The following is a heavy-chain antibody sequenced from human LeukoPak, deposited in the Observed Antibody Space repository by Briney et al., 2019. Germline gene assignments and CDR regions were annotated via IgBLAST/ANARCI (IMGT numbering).Heavy chain of an antibody. CDR2: ISAYSGNT. J-gene: IGHJ3*02. CDR1: GYTFTSYG. V-gene: IGHV1-18*01. CDR3: ARYKPQTYYYDSSGPGGAFDI. D-gene: IGHD3-22*01. Sequence: ASVKVSCKASGYTFTSYGISWARQAPGQGLEWMGWISAYSGNTNYAQKLQGRVTMTTDTSTSTAYMELRSLRSDDTAVYYCARYKPQTYYYDSSGPGGAFDIWGQGTMVTVSS.